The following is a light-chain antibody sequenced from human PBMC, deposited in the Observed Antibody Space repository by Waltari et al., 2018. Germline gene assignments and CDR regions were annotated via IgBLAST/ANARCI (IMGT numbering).Light chain of an antibody. CDR1: SSHLGLTE. CDR2: RIR. J-gene: IGLJ3*02. V-gene: IGLV1-44*01. Sequence: QSVLTQPPAVSGTPGQRVSISCSGGSSHLGLTEANWYQQPPGTAPKLLIYRIRQRPSGVPDRFSGFRSGTSASLAISGLQSEDEADYICAAWDDSLNGWVFGGGTKLTVL. CDR3: AAWDDSLNGWV.